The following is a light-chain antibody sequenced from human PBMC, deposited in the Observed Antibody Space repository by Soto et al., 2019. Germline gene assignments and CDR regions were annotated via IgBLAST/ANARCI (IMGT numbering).Light chain of an antibody. V-gene: IGKV3-20*01. CDR2: GAS. CDR3: QQYGSSPRA. J-gene: IGKJ1*01. Sequence: EIVLTKSPGTLSLSPGERATLSCRASQSVSSSYLAWYQQKPGQAPRLLIYGASSRATGIPDRFSGSGSGTDCTLTISRLEPEDCAVYYCQQYGSSPRAFGQGTKVEIK. CDR1: QSVSSSY.